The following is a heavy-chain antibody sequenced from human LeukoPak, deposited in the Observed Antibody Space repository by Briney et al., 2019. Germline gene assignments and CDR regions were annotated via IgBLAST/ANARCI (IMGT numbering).Heavy chain of an antibody. CDR3: AKSRDSGRYDAFDV. V-gene: IGHV3-7*03. CDR2: IEQNGNEK. D-gene: IGHD6-19*01. CDR1: GFTSSSYW. J-gene: IGHJ3*01. Sequence: PGGSLRLSCAASGFTSSSYWMSWVRQAPGKGLEWVANIEQNGNEKYHVDSLKGRFTISRDNAKNSLYLQMNSLRAEDTAVYYCAKSRDSGRYDAFDVWDQGTQVTVSS.